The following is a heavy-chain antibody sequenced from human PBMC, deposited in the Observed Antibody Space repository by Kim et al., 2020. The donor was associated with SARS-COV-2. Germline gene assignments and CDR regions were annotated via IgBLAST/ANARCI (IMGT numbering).Heavy chain of an antibody. V-gene: IGHV3-23*01. J-gene: IGHJ4*02. D-gene: IGHD3-10*01. CDR1: GFSFGTFD. CDR3: VKGSWLDY. Sequence: GGSLRLSCVASGFSFGTFDMSWVRQAPGKGLKWVSVIKGRDDSTYYAEPVKGRFTVSRDSARNTLYLQMNSLRSDDTAIYYCVKGSWLDYWGPRTLGTVS. CDR2: IKGRDDST.